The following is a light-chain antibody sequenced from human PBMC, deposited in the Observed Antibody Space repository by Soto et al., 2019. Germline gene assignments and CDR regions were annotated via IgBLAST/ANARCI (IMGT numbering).Light chain of an antibody. J-gene: IGLJ1*01. CDR1: TGAVTSGYY. CDR3: LLYYDCGHV. CDR2: STT. Sequence: QAVVTQEPSLTVSPGGTVPLTCASSTGAVTSGYYPNWFQQKPGQAPRALIYSTTNRPSWTPARFSGSLLGGKAALTLSGVQPEDEVDYFCLLYYDCGHVFGTGTKGTVL. V-gene: IGLV7-43*01.